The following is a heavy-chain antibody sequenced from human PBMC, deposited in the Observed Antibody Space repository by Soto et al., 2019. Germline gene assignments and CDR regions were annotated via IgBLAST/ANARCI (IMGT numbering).Heavy chain of an antibody. J-gene: IGHJ5*02. D-gene: IGHD2-2*01. V-gene: IGHV4-39*01. CDR1: GGSISSSSYY. Sequence: SETLSLTCTVSGGSISSSSYYWGWIRQPPGKGLEWIGSIYYSGSTYYNPSLKSRVTISVDTSKNQFSLKLSSVTAADTAVYYCARHRVVPAASFARWFDPWGQGTLVTVSS. CDR2: IYYSGST. CDR3: ARHRVVPAASFARWFDP.